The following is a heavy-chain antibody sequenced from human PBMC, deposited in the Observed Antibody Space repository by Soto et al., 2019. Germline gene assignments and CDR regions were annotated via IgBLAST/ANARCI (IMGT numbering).Heavy chain of an antibody. J-gene: IGHJ4*02. CDR2: IIPILGIA. Sequence: ASVKVSCKASGGTFSSYTISWVRQAPGQGLEWMGRIIPILGIANYAQKFQGRVTITADKSTSTAYMELSSLRSEDTAVYYCARDLLAGTSPTIGDYWGQGTLVTVSS. CDR1: GGTFSSYT. D-gene: IGHD1-7*01. V-gene: IGHV1-69*04. CDR3: ARDLLAGTSPTIGDY.